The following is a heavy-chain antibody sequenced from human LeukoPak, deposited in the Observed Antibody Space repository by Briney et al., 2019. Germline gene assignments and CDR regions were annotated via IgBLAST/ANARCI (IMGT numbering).Heavy chain of an antibody. D-gene: IGHD4-17*01. Sequence: GGSLRLSCAASGFTFSSYWMHWVRQAPGKGLVWVSRINSDGSSRSYADSVKGRFTISRDNAKNTLYLQMNSLRAEDTALYYCARDGHGVPLDYWGQGTLVTVSP. CDR1: GFTFSSYW. CDR3: ARDGHGVPLDY. J-gene: IGHJ4*02. CDR2: INSDGSSR. V-gene: IGHV3-74*01.